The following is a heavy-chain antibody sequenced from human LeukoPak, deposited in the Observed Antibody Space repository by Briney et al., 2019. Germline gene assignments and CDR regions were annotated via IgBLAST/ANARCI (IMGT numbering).Heavy chain of an antibody. CDR1: GGSISSGDYY. V-gene: IGHV4-30-4*01. CDR3: ARGTYYYGSGAGLP. D-gene: IGHD3-10*01. CDR2: TYYSGST. Sequence: SKTLSLTCTVSGGSISSGDYYWSWIRQPPGKGLEWIGYTYYSGSTYYNPSLKSRVTISVDTSKNQFSLKLSSVTAAGTAVYYCARGTYYYGSGAGLPWGQGTLVTVSS. J-gene: IGHJ5*02.